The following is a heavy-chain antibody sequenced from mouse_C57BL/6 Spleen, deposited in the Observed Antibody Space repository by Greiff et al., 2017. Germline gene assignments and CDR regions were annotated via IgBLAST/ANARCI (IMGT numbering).Heavy chain of an antibody. D-gene: IGHD1-1*01. CDR1: GYTFTSYW. CDR2: IYPSDSET. Sequence: QVQLQQPGAELVRPGSSVKLSCKASGYTFTSYWMDWVKQRPGQGLEWIGNIYPSDSETHYNQKFKDKATLTVDKSSSTTYMQLSSLTSADSAVYYCARTEGYYDSRDYFDYWGQGTTLTVSS. CDR3: ARTEGYYDSRDYFDY. V-gene: IGHV1-61*01. J-gene: IGHJ2*01.